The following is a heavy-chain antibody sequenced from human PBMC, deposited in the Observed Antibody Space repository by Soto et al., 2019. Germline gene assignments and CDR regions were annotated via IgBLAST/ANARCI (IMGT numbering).Heavy chain of an antibody. CDR1: GFPFSNYA. CDR2: IWYDGSNK. CDR3: VKLRPSTRATH. J-gene: IGHJ1*01. V-gene: IGHV3-33*08. D-gene: IGHD6-6*01. Sequence: PGVSLRLSWAASGFPFSNYAMHWVLQAPSKGLEWVAVIWYDGSNKYYADSVKGRFTISRDNSKNTVYLQMNSLRAEDTALYYWVKLRPSTRATHWGQRTLV.